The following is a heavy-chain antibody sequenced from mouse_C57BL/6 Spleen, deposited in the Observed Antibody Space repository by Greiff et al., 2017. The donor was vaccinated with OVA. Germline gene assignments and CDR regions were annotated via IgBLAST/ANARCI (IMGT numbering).Heavy chain of an antibody. Sequence: QVQLQQPGAELVQPGASVKLSCKASGYTFTSYWMHWVKQRPGRGLEWIGRIDPNSGGTKYNVKFKSKATRTVDKPSSTAYMQLSSLTSEDSAVYYCARGYGSSYFAYWGQGTLVTVSA. CDR3: ARGYGSSYFAY. D-gene: IGHD1-1*01. V-gene: IGHV1-62-3*01. CDR1: GYTFTSYW. CDR2: IDPNSGGT. J-gene: IGHJ3*01.